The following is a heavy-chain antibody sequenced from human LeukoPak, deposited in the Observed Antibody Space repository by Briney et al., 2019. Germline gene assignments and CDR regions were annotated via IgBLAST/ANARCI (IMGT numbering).Heavy chain of an antibody. CDR2: ISSSISTI. J-gene: IGHJ4*02. V-gene: IGHV3-48*02. D-gene: IGHD2-2*01. CDR1: GFTFSSYS. Sequence: GGSLRLSCAASGFTFSSYSMNWVREAPGEGLEWVSYISSSISTIYNADSVKLRFTISRDNAKNALYLQMNSLRDEDTAVYYCARGGEIVVPAVYWGEGDLVTVSS. CDR3: ARGGEIVVPAVY.